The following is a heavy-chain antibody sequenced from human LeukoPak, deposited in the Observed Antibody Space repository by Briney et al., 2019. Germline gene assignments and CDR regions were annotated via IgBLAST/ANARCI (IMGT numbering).Heavy chain of an antibody. CDR2: ISGSGGST. D-gene: IGHD5-24*01. CDR1: GFSVFSNY. J-gene: IGHJ4*02. Sequence: PGGSLRLSCAASGFSVFSNYMTWVRQAPGKGLEWVSAISGSGGSTYYADSVKGRFTISRDNSKNTLYLQMNSLRAEDTAVYYCARDLLESDGYNPFDYWGQGTLVTVSS. CDR3: ARDLLESDGYNPFDY. V-gene: IGHV3-23*01.